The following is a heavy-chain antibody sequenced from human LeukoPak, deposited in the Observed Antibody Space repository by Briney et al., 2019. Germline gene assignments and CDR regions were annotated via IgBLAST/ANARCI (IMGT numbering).Heavy chain of an antibody. D-gene: IGHD4-17*01. Sequence: GGSLRLSCAASGFTFDDYAMHWVRQAPGKGLEWVSGISWNSGSIGYADSVKGRFTISRDNAKNSLYLQMNSLRAEDTALYYCAKDPSDYGDTLATGYFDLWGRGTLVTVSS. J-gene: IGHJ2*01. CDR2: ISWNSGSI. CDR3: AKDPSDYGDTLATGYFDL. CDR1: GFTFDDYA. V-gene: IGHV3-9*01.